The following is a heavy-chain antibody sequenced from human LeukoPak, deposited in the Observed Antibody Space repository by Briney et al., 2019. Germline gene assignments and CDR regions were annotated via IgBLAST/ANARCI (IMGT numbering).Heavy chain of an antibody. Sequence: SETLSLTCSVSGASISISNDYWGWIRQAPGKGLEWIGSITYDGSAHYNPSLMSRATILVDTSKNQFSLKLSSVTAADAAMYYCARQFATASADTRGYFDFWGQGTVVTVSS. CDR3: ARQFATASADTRGYFDF. D-gene: IGHD2-2*01. CDR1: GASISISNDY. CDR2: ITYDGSA. J-gene: IGHJ4*02. V-gene: IGHV4-39*01.